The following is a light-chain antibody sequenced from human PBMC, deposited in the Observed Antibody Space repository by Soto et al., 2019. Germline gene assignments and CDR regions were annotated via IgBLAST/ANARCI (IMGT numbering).Light chain of an antibody. CDR1: QTIYSN. J-gene: IGKJ1*01. V-gene: IGKV3-15*01. CDR2: RAS. Sequence: EIGMTQSPATLSVSPGERATISCRASQTIYSNVAWYQQRPGQPPRLLIYRASSRATGVPARFSGSGSGTEFTLTINSQQYEDFAFYYCQQYQYLWTFGQGTKVEIK. CDR3: QQYQYLWT.